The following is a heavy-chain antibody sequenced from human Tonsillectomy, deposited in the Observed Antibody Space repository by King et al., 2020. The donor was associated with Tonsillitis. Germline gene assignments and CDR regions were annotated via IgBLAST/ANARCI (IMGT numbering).Heavy chain of an antibody. CDR3: ARESYCSSTSCYGMDV. Sequence: QVQLVESGAEVKKPGASVKVSCKASGYTFTGYYMHWVRQAPGQGLEWMGWINPNSGGTKYAQKFQGRVTMTRDTSISTAYMEVSRLRSDDTAVYYCARESYCSSTSCYGMDVWGQGTTVTVSS. V-gene: IGHV1-2*02. J-gene: IGHJ6*02. D-gene: IGHD2-2*01. CDR2: INPNSGGT. CDR1: GYTFTGYY.